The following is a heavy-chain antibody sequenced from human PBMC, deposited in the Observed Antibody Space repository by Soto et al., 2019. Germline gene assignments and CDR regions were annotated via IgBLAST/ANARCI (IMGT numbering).Heavy chain of an antibody. CDR3: AREVLLWFGESIPSDYYYGMDV. J-gene: IGHJ6*02. D-gene: IGHD3-10*01. CDR2: ISSSSSYI. Sequence: GGSLRLSCAASGFTFSSYSMNWVRQAPGKGLEWVSSISSSSSYIYYADSVKGRFTISRDNAKNSLYLQMNSLRAEDTAVDYCAREVLLWFGESIPSDYYYGMDVWGQGTTVTVSS. CDR1: GFTFSSYS. V-gene: IGHV3-21*01.